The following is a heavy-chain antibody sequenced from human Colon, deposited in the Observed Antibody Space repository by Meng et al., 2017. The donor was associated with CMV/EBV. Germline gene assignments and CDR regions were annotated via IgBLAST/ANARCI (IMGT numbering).Heavy chain of an antibody. V-gene: IGHV3-7*03. D-gene: IGHD6-13*01. J-gene: IGHJ5*02. CDR2: MSPAENEY. Sequence: GESLKISCAASGFSFSDYWVTWVRQRPGKGLELVANMSPAENEYSYGDSVEGRFTMSRDNAKDSLYLDMTGLRADDTAVYYCARETMAAVGLTVDPWGQGTLVTVSS. CDR1: GFSFSDYW. CDR3: ARETMAAVGLTVDP.